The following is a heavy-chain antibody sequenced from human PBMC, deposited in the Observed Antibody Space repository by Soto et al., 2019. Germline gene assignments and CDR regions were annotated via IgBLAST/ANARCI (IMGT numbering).Heavy chain of an antibody. CDR1: GDSISSGGHY. Sequence: QVQLQESGPGLVQPSQTLSLACTVSGDSISSGGHYWSWIRQHPGKGLEWIGYIYYSGSTFYNPSLKSRVTISVDTSKNQFSLKLSSVTAADTAVYYCARGLSVTLFDFWGQGTLVTVSS. CDR3: ARGLSVTLFDF. J-gene: IGHJ4*02. D-gene: IGHD4-17*01. CDR2: IYYSGST. V-gene: IGHV4-31*03.